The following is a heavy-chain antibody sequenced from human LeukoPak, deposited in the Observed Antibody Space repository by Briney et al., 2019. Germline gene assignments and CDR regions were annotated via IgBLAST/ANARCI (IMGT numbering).Heavy chain of an antibody. CDR2: MNPNSGNT. J-gene: IGHJ5*02. Sequence: ASVKVSCTASGYTFTSYDINWVRQATGQGLEWMGWMNPNSGNTGYAQKIQGRVTMTRNTSISTSYMELSSLRSEDTAVYYCARGRSSWFDPWGQGTLLTVSS. D-gene: IGHD2-2*01. CDR1: GYTFTSYD. V-gene: IGHV1-8*01. CDR3: ARGRSSWFDP.